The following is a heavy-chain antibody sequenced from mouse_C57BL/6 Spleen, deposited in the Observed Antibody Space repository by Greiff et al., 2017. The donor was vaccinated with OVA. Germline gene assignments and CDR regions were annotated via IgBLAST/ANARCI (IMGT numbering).Heavy chain of an antibody. CDR1: GYTFTDYE. CDR2: IDPETGGT. V-gene: IGHV1-15*01. D-gene: IGHD2-2*01. Sequence: QVQLKQSGAELVRPGASVTLSCKASGYTFTDYEMHWVKQTPVHGLEWIGAIDPETGGTAYNQKFKGKAILTADKSSSTAYMELRSLTSEDSAVYYGTGDYGYGVLFDYWGQGTTLTVSS. J-gene: IGHJ2*01. CDR3: TGDYGYGVLFDY.